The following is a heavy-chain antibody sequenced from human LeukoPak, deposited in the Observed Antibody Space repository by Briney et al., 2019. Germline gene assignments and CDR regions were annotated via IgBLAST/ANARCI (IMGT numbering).Heavy chain of an antibody. Sequence: GGSLRLSCAASGFTFSSYWMHWVRRAPGKGLVWVSRINSDGSSTSYADSVKGRFTISRDNAKNTLYLQMNGLRAEDTAVYYCARDGGMAAANHWGQGTLVTVSS. V-gene: IGHV3-74*01. CDR3: ARDGGMAAANH. CDR1: GFTFSSYW. CDR2: INSDGSST. J-gene: IGHJ4*02. D-gene: IGHD6-13*01.